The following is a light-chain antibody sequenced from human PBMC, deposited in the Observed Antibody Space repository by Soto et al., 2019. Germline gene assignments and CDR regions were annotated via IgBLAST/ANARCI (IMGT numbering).Light chain of an antibody. J-gene: IGKJ5*01. Sequence: EIVLTQSPGTLSLSPGERDTLSCRASQIVGGDTLAWFQQRPGQAPRLVIYGASNRAAGIPDRFSGSGSGTDFTLTVSRLEPEDFAMYYCQQYHWAPDTFGQGTRLEMK. V-gene: IGKV3-20*01. CDR2: GAS. CDR3: QQYHWAPDT. CDR1: QIVGGDT.